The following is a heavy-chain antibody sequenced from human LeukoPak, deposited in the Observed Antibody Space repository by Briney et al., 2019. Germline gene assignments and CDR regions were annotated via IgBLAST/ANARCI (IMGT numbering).Heavy chain of an antibody. CDR2: ISGSGGST. J-gene: IGHJ4*02. V-gene: IGHV3-23*01. CDR1: GFTFSSYA. CDR3: AKGPWDYDFWSGYFGPFDYFDY. Sequence: GGSLRLSCAASGFTFSSYAMSWVRQAPGKGLEWVSAISGSGGSTYYADSVKGRFTISRDNSKNTLYLQMNSLRAEDTAVYYCAKGPWDYDFWSGYFGPFDYFDYWGQGTLVTVSS. D-gene: IGHD3-3*01.